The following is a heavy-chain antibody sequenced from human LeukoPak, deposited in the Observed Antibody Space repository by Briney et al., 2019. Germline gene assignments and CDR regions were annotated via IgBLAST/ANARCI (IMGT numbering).Heavy chain of an antibody. D-gene: IGHD5-18*01. V-gene: IGHV1-18*01. CDR1: GYTFTSYG. CDR2: ISAYNGNT. J-gene: IGHJ4*02. Sequence: ASVKVSCKASGYTFTSYGISWVRQAPGQGLEWMGWISAYNGNTNYAQKLQGRVTMTTDTSTSTAYMELRSLRSDDTAVYYCARVDPGGYSYGLYYFDYWGQGTLVTVSS. CDR3: ARVDPGGYSYGLYYFDY.